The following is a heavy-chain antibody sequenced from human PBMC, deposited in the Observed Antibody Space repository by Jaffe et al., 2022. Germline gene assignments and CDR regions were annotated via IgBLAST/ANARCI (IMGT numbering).Heavy chain of an antibody. D-gene: IGHD2-15*01. Sequence: EVQLVESGGGLVQPGGSLRLSCAASGFTFSSYEMNWVRQAPGKGLEWVSYISSSGSTIYYADSVKGRFTISRDNAKNSLYLQMNSLRAEDTAVYYCARLSSLMDMLVVAATHLDAFDIWGQGTMVTVSS. CDR3: ARLSSLMDMLVVAATHLDAFDI. CDR1: GFTFSSYE. CDR2: ISSSGSTI. V-gene: IGHV3-48*03. J-gene: IGHJ3*02.